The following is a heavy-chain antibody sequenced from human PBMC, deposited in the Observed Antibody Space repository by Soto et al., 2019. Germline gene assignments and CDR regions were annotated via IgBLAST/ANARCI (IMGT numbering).Heavy chain of an antibody. CDR1: GFSFIRYG. V-gene: IGHV3-30*18. Sequence: WGSLRLSCAASGFSFIRYGIHRFRHSPLKGLEWVAVISYDESTTFYADSVKGRFTISRDNSKNTLFLQMNSLRPEDTAVYYCSKAMIGSYDSDAFDVWGQGTMVTVSS. CDR2: ISYDESTT. J-gene: IGHJ3*01. D-gene: IGHD3-22*01. CDR3: SKAMIGSYDSDAFDV.